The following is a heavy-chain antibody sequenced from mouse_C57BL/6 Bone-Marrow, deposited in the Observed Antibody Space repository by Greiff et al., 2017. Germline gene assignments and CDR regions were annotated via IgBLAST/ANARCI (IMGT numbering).Heavy chain of an antibody. V-gene: IGHV1-19*01. CDR3: ARRGNYYGSSPYYFDY. CDR2: INPYNGGT. J-gene: IGHJ2*01. CDR1: GYTFTDYY. Sequence: EVKVVESGPVLVKPGASVKMSCKASGYTFTDYYMNWVKQSHGKSLEWIGVINPYNGGTSYNQKFKGKATLTVDKSSSTAYMELNSLTSEDSAVYYCARRGNYYGSSPYYFDYWGQGTTLTVSS. D-gene: IGHD1-1*01.